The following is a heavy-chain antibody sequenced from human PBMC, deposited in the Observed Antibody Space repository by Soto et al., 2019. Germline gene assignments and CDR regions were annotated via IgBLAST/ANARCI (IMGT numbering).Heavy chain of an antibody. Sequence: QVQLVESGGGVVQPGRSLRLSCAASGFTFSSYGMHWVRQAPGKGLEWVAVIWYDGSNKYYAASVKGRFTISRDHSKKWRXXQMTSLRAEDTAVYYCARDCAGYSSGWYQRGGFDYWGQGTLVTVSS. V-gene: IGHV3-33*01. D-gene: IGHD6-19*01. CDR1: GFTFSSYG. J-gene: IGHJ4*02. CDR3: ARDCAGYSSGWYQRGGFDY. CDR2: IWYDGSNK.